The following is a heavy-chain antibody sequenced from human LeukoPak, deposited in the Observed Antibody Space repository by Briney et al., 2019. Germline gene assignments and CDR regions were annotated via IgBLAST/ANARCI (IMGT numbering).Heavy chain of an antibody. D-gene: IGHD6-19*01. J-gene: IGHJ4*02. CDR3: TTDPYSSGWLNDY. V-gene: IGHV3-15*01. Sequence: GGSLRLSCAASGFTFSSYAMSWVRQAPGRGLEWVGRIKSKTDGGTTDYAAPMKGRFTISRDDSKNTLYLQMNSLKTEDTAVYYCTTDPYSSGWLNDYWGQGTLVTVSS. CDR1: GFTFSSYA. CDR2: IKSKTDGGTT.